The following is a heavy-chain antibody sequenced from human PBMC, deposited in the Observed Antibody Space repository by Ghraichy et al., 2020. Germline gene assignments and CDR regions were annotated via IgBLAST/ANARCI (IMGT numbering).Heavy chain of an antibody. CDR3: ARGEWVTMVRGARGYYYMDV. D-gene: IGHD3-10*01. CDR2: INHSGST. Sequence: SETLSLTCAVYGGSFSGYYWSWIRQPPGKGLEWIGEINHSGSTNYNPSLKSRVTISVDTSKNQFSLKLSSVTAADTAVYYCARGEWVTMVRGARGYYYMDVWGKGTTVTVSS. V-gene: IGHV4-34*01. CDR1: GGSFSGYY. J-gene: IGHJ6*03.